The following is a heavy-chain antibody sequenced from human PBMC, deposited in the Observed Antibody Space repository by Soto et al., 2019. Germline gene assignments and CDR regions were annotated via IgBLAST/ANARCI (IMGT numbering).Heavy chain of an antibody. V-gene: IGHV3-33*01. Sequence: QVQLVESGGGVVQPGRSLRLSCAASGFTFSSYGMHWVRQARGKGLEWVAVIWYDGSNKYYADSVKGRFTISRDNSKNTLYLQMNSLRAEDTAVYYCARDRAYSYGSYYYYGMDVWGQGTTVTVSS. CDR2: IWYDGSNK. D-gene: IGHD5-18*01. J-gene: IGHJ6*02. CDR1: GFTFSSYG. CDR3: ARDRAYSYGSYYYYGMDV.